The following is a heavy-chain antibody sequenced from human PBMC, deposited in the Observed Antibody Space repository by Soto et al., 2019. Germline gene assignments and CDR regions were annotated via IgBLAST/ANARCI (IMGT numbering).Heavy chain of an antibody. CDR3: AKLQRYSSGWYQQPPLGFDY. D-gene: IGHD6-19*01. CDR1: GFTVSSYA. Sequence: PGGSLRLSCAASGFTVSSYAMSGVCQAQGKGLEWVSAISGSGGSTYYADSVKGRFTISRDNSKNTLYLQMNSLRAEDTAVYYCAKLQRYSSGWYQQPPLGFDYWGQGTLVTVSS. V-gene: IGHV3-23*01. J-gene: IGHJ4*02. CDR2: ISGSGGST.